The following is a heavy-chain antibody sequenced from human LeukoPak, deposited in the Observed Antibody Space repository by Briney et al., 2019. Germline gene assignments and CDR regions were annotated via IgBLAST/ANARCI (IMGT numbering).Heavy chain of an antibody. J-gene: IGHJ3*02. CDR3: ARDLPGRITMVRGVKSDAFDI. D-gene: IGHD3-10*01. CDR2: ISSSGSTI. V-gene: IGHV3-11*01. Sequence: PGGSLRLSCAASGFTFSDYYMSWIRQAPGKGLEWVSYISSSGSTIYYADSVKGRFTISRDNAKNSLYLQMNSLRAEDTAVYYCARDLPGRITMVRGVKSDAFDIWGQGTMVTVSS. CDR1: GFTFSDYY.